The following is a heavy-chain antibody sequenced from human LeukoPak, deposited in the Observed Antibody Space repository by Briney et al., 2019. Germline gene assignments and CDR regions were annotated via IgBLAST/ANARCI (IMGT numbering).Heavy chain of an antibody. CDR3: ARELHAIGYCSGGSCYQYDAFDI. D-gene: IGHD2-15*01. J-gene: IGHJ3*02. CDR1: GGSISSYY. Sequence: PSETPSLTCTVSGGSISSYYWSWIRQPPGQGLEWIGYIYFSGSTNYNPSLKSRVTISVATSKNQFSLKLSSVTAADTAVYYCARELHAIGYCSGGSCYQYDAFDIWGQGTMVTVSS. V-gene: IGHV4-59*01. CDR2: IYFSGST.